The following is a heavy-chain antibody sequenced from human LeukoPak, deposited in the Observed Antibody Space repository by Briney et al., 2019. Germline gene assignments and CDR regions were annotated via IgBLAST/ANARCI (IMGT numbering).Heavy chain of an antibody. V-gene: IGHV3-23*01. CDR2: ITGGGGFT. CDR3: AKDRYFDSSANHSESGE. J-gene: IGHJ4*02. D-gene: IGHD3-22*01. Sequence: PGGSLRLSCVASGFTFSNYGMSWVRQAPGKGLDWVSGITGGGGFTKYADSVTGRFTISRDNSKNTIYLQMNSLRAEDTAVYYCAKDRYFDSSANHSESGEWGQGTLVTVSS. CDR1: GFTFSNYG.